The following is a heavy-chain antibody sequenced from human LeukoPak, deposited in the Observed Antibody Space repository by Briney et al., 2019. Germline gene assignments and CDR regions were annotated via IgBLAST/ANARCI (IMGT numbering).Heavy chain of an antibody. J-gene: IGHJ6*03. CDR2: IKQEGSEV. CDR3: AREAYCGGPSCFAVSYMDV. Sequence: GGSLRLFCAASGFTFSVYWMTGAPQAPGQRREWVANIKQEGSEVYYVDSVEGRFTISRDNTKNSLYLQMNSLGVEDTAVYYCAREAYCGGPSCFAVSYMDVWGEGTTVTVSS. D-gene: IGHD2-21*01. V-gene: IGHV3-7*01. CDR1: GFTFSVYW.